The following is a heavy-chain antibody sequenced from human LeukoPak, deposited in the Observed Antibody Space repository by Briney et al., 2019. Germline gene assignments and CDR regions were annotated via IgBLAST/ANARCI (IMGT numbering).Heavy chain of an antibody. CDR3: ARDTQDDFWSGYYLVY. Sequence: SVKVSCKASGGTFSSYAISWVRQAPGQGLEWMGGIIPIFGTANYAQKFQGRVTITTDESTSTAYMELSSLRSEDTAVYYCARDTQDDFWSGYYLVYWGQGTLVTVSS. D-gene: IGHD3-3*01. CDR2: IIPIFGTA. J-gene: IGHJ4*02. V-gene: IGHV1-69*05. CDR1: GGTFSSYA.